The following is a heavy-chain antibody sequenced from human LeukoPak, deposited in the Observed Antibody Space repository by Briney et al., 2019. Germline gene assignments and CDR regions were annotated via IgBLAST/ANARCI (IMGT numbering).Heavy chain of an antibody. CDR1: GGSISSYY. J-gene: IGHJ4*02. V-gene: IGHV4-59*01. D-gene: IGHD5-12*01. CDR2: IYYSGST. CDR3: ARSSMDGSVYSGYDCYFDY. Sequence: SETLSLNCTVSGGSISSYYRSWIRQPPGKGLDWIGYIYYSGSTNYNPSLKSRVTISVDTSKNQFSLKLSSVTAADTAVYYCARSSMDGSVYSGYDCYFDYWGQGTLVTVSS.